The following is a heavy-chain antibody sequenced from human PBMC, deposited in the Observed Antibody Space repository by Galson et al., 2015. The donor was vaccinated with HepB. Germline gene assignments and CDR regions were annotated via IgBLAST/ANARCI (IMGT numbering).Heavy chain of an antibody. CDR2: ISSSSSYI. CDR1: GFIFSTYS. Sequence: SLRLSCAASGFIFSTYSMHWVRQAPGKGLEWVSSISSSSSYIYYADSVKGRFTISRDNAKNSLYLQMNSLRAEDTAVYYCARVNGMDVWGQGTTVTVSS. J-gene: IGHJ6*02. CDR3: ARVNGMDV. V-gene: IGHV3-21*01.